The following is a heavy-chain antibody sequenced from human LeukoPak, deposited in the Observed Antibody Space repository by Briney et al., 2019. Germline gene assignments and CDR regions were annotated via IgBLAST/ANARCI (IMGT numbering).Heavy chain of an antibody. V-gene: IGHV3-9*01. CDR3: AKDISYRITIPQD. CDR1: GFTFDDYG. J-gene: IGHJ4*02. CDR2: INWNSGSI. D-gene: IGHD3-9*01. Sequence: GGSLRLSCAASGFTFDDYGMHWVRQAPGKGLEWVAGINWNSGSIGYADSVKGRFTISRDNAKNSLYLQMNSLTAEDTALYYCAKDISYRITIPQDWGQGTLVTVSS.